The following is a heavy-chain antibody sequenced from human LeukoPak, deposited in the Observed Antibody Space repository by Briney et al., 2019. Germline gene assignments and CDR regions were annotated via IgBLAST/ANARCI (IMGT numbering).Heavy chain of an antibody. CDR3: ARGGYSYGSYYYYYYYMDV. Sequence: PSETLSLICTVSGGSISSYYWSWIRQPPGKGLEWIGYIYYSGSTNYNPSLKSRVTISVDTSKNQFSLKLSSVAAADTAVYYCARGGYSYGSYYYYYYYMDVWGKGTTVTVSS. CDR2: IYYSGST. CDR1: GGSISSYY. V-gene: IGHV4-59*01. D-gene: IGHD5-18*01. J-gene: IGHJ6*03.